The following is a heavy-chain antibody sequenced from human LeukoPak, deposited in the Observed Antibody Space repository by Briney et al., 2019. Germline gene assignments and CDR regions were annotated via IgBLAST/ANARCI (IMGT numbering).Heavy chain of an antibody. CDR3: AREVATSYYDSGAYYRQTEAFDF. Sequence: SETLSHTCSVSGASVYSDISYWTWIRQAPGKGLVWIGYFDYRGGTKYNASLKSRVTISLETSKNQFSLNLNSVIAADTAVYYCAREVATSYYDSGAYYRQTEAFDFWGQGKMVTVSS. J-gene: IGHJ3*01. V-gene: IGHV4-61*01. CDR1: GASVYSDISY. D-gene: IGHD3-22*01. CDR2: FDYRGGT.